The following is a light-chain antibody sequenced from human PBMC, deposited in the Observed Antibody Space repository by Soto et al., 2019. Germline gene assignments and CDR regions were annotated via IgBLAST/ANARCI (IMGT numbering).Light chain of an antibody. CDR3: TSYTSDSTYV. CDR1: STDVGRYNY. CDR2: DVS. J-gene: IGLJ1*01. Sequence: SALTQPGSVSGSPGQSITISCTGTSTDVGRYNYVSWYQQHPGKAPKLIVYDVSNRPSWVSNRFSGSKSGITASLTISGLQAEDEAAYSCTSYTSDSTYVFGTGTKVTVL. V-gene: IGLV2-14*01.